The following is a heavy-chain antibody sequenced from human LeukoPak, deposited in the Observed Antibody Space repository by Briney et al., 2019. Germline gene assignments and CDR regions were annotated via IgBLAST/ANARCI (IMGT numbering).Heavy chain of an antibody. D-gene: IGHD3-22*01. CDR1: GFIFSTYS. Sequence: GGSLRLSCAAPGFIFSTYSMNWVRKAPGKGLEWVSYITSSSSTIFYADSVKGRFTISRDNAKNSLYLEMNSLRDEDTAVYYCARDAYYSDSSGYHFDYWGQGTLVTVSS. V-gene: IGHV3-48*02. CDR3: ARDAYYSDSSGYHFDY. CDR2: ITSSSSTI. J-gene: IGHJ4*02.